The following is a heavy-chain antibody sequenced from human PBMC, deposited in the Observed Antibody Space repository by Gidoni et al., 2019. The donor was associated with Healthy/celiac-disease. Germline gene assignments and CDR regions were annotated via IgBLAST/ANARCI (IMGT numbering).Heavy chain of an antibody. CDR2: IISSGSTI. Sequence: QVQLVESGGGLVKPGGSLRLSCAASGFTFIDYYMSWIRQAPGKGLELFSSIISSGSTIYYADSVKGRFTISRDNAKNSLYLQMNSLRAEDTAVYYCARRRVATIFFGMQFDPWGQGTLVTVSS. CDR3: ARRRVATIFFGMQFDP. D-gene: IGHD5-12*01. J-gene: IGHJ5*02. V-gene: IGHV3-11*01. CDR1: GFTFIDYY.